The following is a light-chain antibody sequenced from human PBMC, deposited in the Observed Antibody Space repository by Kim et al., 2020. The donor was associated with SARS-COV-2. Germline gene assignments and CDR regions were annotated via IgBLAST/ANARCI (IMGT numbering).Light chain of an antibody. Sequence: PGKTARITCGGNNIGSKSVHWYQQKPGQAPVLVIYYDSDRPSGIPERFSGSNSGNTATLTISSVEAGDEADYYCQVWDSSSDHRVVFGGGTKLTVL. V-gene: IGLV3-21*04. CDR2: YDS. CDR3: QVWDSSSDHRVV. J-gene: IGLJ2*01. CDR1: NIGSKS.